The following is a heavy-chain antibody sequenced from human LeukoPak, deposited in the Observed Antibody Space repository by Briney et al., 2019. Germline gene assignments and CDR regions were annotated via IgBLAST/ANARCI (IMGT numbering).Heavy chain of an antibody. V-gene: IGHV4-39*07. Sequence: SETLSLTCTVSGGSISSSSYYWGWIRQPPGKGLEWIGSIYYSGSTYYNPSLKSRVTISVDTSKNQFSLKLSSVTAADTAVYYCARRGIVATPDYMDVWGKGTTVTVSS. CDR3: ARRGIVATPDYMDV. D-gene: IGHD5-12*01. CDR2: IYYSGST. J-gene: IGHJ6*03. CDR1: GGSISSSSYY.